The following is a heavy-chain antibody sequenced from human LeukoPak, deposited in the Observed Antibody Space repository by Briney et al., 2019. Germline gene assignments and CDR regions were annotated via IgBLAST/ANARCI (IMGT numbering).Heavy chain of an antibody. CDR2: ISSSSDYI. Sequence: GGSLRLSCAASGFTFSSYNMNWVRQAPGKGLEWASFISSSSDYIYYADSVKGRFTISRDKAKNSLYLQMNSLRAEDTAVYYCARDPVYYYDSSGTFFDYWGQGTLVTVSS. CDR3: ARDPVYYYDSSGTFFDY. D-gene: IGHD3-22*01. J-gene: IGHJ4*02. CDR1: GFTFSSYN. V-gene: IGHV3-21*01.